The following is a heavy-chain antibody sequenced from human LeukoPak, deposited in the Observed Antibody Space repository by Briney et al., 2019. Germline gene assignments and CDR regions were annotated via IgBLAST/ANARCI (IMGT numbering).Heavy chain of an antibody. J-gene: IGHJ4*02. V-gene: IGHV3-30-3*01. D-gene: IGHD5-18*01. CDR2: ISYDGSNK. CDR3: ARDTAMVPFDY. CDR1: GFTFSSYA. Sequence: PGRSLRLSCAASGFTFSSYAMHWVRQAPGKGLEWVAVISYDGSNKYYADSVKGRFTISRDNSKNTLYLQMNSLRAEDTAVYYCARDTAMVPFDYWGQGTLVTVSS.